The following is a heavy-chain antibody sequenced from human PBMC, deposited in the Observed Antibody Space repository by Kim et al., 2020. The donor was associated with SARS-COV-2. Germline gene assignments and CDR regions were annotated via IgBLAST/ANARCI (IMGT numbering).Heavy chain of an antibody. V-gene: IGHV3-30*04. D-gene: IGHD4-17*01. Sequence: GGSLRLSCAASGFTFSSYAMHWVRQAPGKGLEWVAVISYDGSNKYYADSVKGRFTISRDNSKNTLYLQMNSLRAEDTAVYYCARGTTLYYFDYWGQGTLV. CDR1: GFTFSSYA. CDR3: ARGTTLYYFDY. CDR2: ISYDGSNK. J-gene: IGHJ4*02.